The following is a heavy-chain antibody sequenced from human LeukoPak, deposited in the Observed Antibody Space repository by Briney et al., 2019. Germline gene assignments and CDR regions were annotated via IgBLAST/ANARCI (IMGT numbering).Heavy chain of an antibody. CDR1: GYSFTNYW. J-gene: IGHJ5*02. CDR3: TRFLYSGSSWFDP. D-gene: IGHD1-26*01. V-gene: IGHV5-51*01. Sequence: GESLKISCKGSGYSFTNYWIGWVRQMPGKGLEWMGIIFPGDSDTRYSPSFQGQVTISADKSISTAYLQWSSLKASDTAMYYCTRFLYSGSSWFDPWGQGTLVTVSS. CDR2: IFPGDSDT.